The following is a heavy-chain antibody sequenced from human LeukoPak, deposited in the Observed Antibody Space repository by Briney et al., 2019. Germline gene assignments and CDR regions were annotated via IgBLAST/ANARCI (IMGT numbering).Heavy chain of an antibody. J-gene: IGHJ4*02. D-gene: IGHD3-22*01. CDR2: IIPIFGTA. CDR3: ARVPYPSHDGYPAPLDY. CDR1: GGTFSSYA. V-gene: IGHV1-69*01. Sequence: ASVKVSCKASGGTFSSYAISWVQQAPGQGLEWMGGIIPIFGTANYAQKFQGRVTITADESTSTAYMELSSLRSEDTAVYYCARVPYPSHDGYPAPLDYWGQGTLVTVSS.